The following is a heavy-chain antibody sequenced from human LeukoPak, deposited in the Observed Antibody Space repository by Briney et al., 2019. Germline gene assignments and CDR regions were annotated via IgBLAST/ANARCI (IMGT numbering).Heavy chain of an antibody. CDR1: GFTFSSYS. CDR2: ISSSSYI. J-gene: IGHJ4*02. Sequence: GGSLRLSCAASGFTFSSYSMNWVRQAPGKGLEWVSSISSSSYIYYADSVKGRYTISRDNAKNSLYLQMNSLRAEDTAVYYCARGPTRYYYDSSGNFDNWGQGTLVTVSS. V-gene: IGHV3-21*01. CDR3: ARGPTRYYYDSSGNFDN. D-gene: IGHD3-22*01.